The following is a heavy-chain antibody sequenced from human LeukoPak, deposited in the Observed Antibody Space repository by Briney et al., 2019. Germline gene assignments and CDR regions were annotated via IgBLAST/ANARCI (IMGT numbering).Heavy chain of an antibody. J-gene: IGHJ4*02. CDR1: GGSISSDDYY. CDR2: IYYSGIT. D-gene: IGHD3-10*01. CDR3: ARGRKDYGSGTYYFDY. V-gene: IGHV4-30-4*01. Sequence: SQTLSLTCTVSGGSISSDDYYWSWIRQPPGKGLEWIGYIYYSGITYYNPSLKSRVTISVDKSKNQFSLKLSSLTAADTAVYYCARGRKDYGSGTYYFDYWGQGTLVTVSS.